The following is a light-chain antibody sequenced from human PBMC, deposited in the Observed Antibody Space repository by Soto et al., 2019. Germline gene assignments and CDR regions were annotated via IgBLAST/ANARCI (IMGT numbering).Light chain of an antibody. Sequence: QSVLTQPPSASGTPGQSVTISCSGSSSNIGSNTVNWYQQLPGTAPKLLIYSINHRPSGVPDRFSGSKSGTSASLAISGLQSEDEAEYDCAAWDDSLNGYVFGTGTKLTVL. CDR2: SIN. CDR1: SSNIGSNT. CDR3: AAWDDSLNGYV. V-gene: IGLV1-44*01. J-gene: IGLJ1*01.